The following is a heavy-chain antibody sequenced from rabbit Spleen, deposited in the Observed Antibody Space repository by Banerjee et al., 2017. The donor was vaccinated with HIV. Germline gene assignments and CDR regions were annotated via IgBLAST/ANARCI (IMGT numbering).Heavy chain of an antibody. CDR3: ARDQAGYAGYGYTWGL. Sequence: QQLEESGGDLVKPGASLTLTCIASGVSFSGSSYMCWVRQAPGKGLEWIACIDAGSSGFTYFASWAKGRFTISKTSSTTVTLQMTSLTAADTATYFCARDQAGYAGYGYTWGLWGPGTLVTVS. D-gene: IGHD6-1*01. CDR1: GVSFSGSSY. CDR2: IDAGSSGFT. J-gene: IGHJ4*01. V-gene: IGHV1S40*01.